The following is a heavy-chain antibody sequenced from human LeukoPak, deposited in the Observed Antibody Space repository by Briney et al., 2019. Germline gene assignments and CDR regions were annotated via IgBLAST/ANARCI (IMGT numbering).Heavy chain of an antibody. J-gene: IGHJ4*02. CDR3: ARDRDKQWLGFDY. D-gene: IGHD6-19*01. CDR2: ISSSSSYI. Sequence: GGSLRLSCAASGFTFSSYSMNWVRQAPGKGLEWVSSISSSSSYIYYADSVKGRFTISRDNAKNSLYLQMNSLRAEDTAVYYCARDRDKQWLGFDYWGQGTLVTVSS. CDR1: GFTFSSYS. V-gene: IGHV3-21*01.